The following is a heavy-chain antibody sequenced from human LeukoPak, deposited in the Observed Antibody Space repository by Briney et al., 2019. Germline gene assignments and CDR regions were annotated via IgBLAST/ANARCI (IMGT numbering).Heavy chain of an antibody. Sequence: ASVKVSCKASGYTFTSYAMNWGRQAPGQGLEWRGWINTNTGNPTYSQGFSGRFVFSLVTSVSTAYLQISSLKDEDTAVYYCARGGHVVVPAAIPFDYWGQGTLVTVSS. V-gene: IGHV7-4-1*02. CDR1: GYTFTSYA. CDR2: INTNTGNP. J-gene: IGHJ4*02. CDR3: ARGGHVVVPAAIPFDY. D-gene: IGHD2-2*01.